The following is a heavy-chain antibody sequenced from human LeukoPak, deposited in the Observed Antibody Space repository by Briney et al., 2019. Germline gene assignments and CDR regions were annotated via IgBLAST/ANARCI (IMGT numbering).Heavy chain of an antibody. CDR1: GYTFTSYD. V-gene: IGHV1-8*01. D-gene: IGHD1-26*01. J-gene: IGHJ4*02. Sequence: ASVKVSCKASGYTFTSYDINWVRQATGQGLEWMGWMNPNSGNTGYAQKFQGRVTMTRDMSTSTLYMELSSLRSEDTAVYYCATGVWWDLDSVAHPDYWGQGTLVTVSS. CDR2: MNPNSGNT. CDR3: ATGVWWDLDSVAHPDY.